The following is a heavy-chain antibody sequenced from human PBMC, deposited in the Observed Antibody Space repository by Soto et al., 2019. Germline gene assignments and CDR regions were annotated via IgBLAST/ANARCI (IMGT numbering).Heavy chain of an antibody. Sequence: QVQLVQSGAEVKKPGSSVKVSCKASGGTFSNYAITWVRQAPGQGLEWLGRIIPIFDSANYAQKFQGRVTITAXXXTXXAYMELSSLRSDDTAVYYCAKDGGKDGYFGNWFDPWGQGTLVTVSS. D-gene: IGHD5-12*01. CDR1: GGTFSNYA. J-gene: IGHJ5*02. CDR2: IIPIFDSA. V-gene: IGHV1-69*15. CDR3: AKDGGKDGYFGNWFDP.